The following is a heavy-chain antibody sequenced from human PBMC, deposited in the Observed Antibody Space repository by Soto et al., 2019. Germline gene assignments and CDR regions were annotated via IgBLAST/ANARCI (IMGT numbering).Heavy chain of an antibody. CDR1: GGSISSSSYY. J-gene: IGHJ6*02. Sequence: PSETLSLTCTVSGGSISSSSYYWGWIRQPPGKGLEWIGSIYYSGSTYYNPSLKSRVTISVDTSKNQFSLKLSSVTAADTAVYYCARLSSSWYRRYGMDVWGQGTTVTVSS. D-gene: IGHD6-13*01. CDR2: IYYSGST. CDR3: ARLSSSWYRRYGMDV. V-gene: IGHV4-39*01.